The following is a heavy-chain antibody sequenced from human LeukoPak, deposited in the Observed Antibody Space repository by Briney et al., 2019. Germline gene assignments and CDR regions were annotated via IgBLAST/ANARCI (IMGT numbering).Heavy chain of an antibody. CDR2: IKSNTDYGTT. CDR3: TRMTAYFQYGMDV. J-gene: IGHJ6*02. Sequence: GGSLRLSCAASGFTFSKAWMSWVRQAPGKGLEWVGRIKSNTDYGTTDYAAPVKGRFTISRDDSKNMLYLQMNSLKIEDTAVYYCTRMTAYFQYGMDVWGQGTTVTVSS. CDR1: GFTFSKAW. V-gene: IGHV3-15*05.